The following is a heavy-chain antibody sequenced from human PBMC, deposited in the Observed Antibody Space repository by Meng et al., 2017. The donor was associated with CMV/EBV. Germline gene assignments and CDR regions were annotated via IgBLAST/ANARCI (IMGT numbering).Heavy chain of an antibody. CDR3: ARGFSITALSDY. D-gene: IGHD1-14*01. Sequence: GESLKISCAASGFTFSSYSMNWVRQAPGKGLEWVSSISSSSSYMYYADSVKGRFTISRDNAKNSLYLQMNSLRAEDTAVYYCARGFSITALSDYWGQGTLVTVSS. V-gene: IGHV3-21*01. CDR2: ISSSSSYM. CDR1: GFTFSSYS. J-gene: IGHJ4*02.